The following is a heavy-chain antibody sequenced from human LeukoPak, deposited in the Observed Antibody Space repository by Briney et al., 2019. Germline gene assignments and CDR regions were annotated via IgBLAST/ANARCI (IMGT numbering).Heavy chain of an antibody. D-gene: IGHD2-15*01. Sequence: GMSLRLSCAASGFTFSSYGMHWVRQAPGKGLEWVALIWYDGSNKYYADSVKGRFTISRDNSKNTVYLQMNSLRAEDTAVYYCASRRGGIVGDYWGQGTLVTVSS. CDR2: IWYDGSNK. V-gene: IGHV3-33*01. J-gene: IGHJ4*02. CDR1: GFTFSSYG. CDR3: ASRRGGIVGDY.